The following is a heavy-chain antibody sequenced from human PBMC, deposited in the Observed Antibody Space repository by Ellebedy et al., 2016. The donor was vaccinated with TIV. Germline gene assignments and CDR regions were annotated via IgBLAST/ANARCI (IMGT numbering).Heavy chain of an antibody. CDR2: IYYSGST. CDR3: ARLTMVRGVIPDY. D-gene: IGHD3-10*01. J-gene: IGHJ4*02. V-gene: IGHV4-39*01. Sequence: SETLSLTCTVSGGSMSSNSYYWGWIRQPPGKGLEWIGSIYYSGSTYYNPSLKSRVTMSVDTSKKQFSLKLSSVTAADTAVYYCARLTMVRGVIPDYWGQGTLVTVSS. CDR1: GGSMSSNSYY.